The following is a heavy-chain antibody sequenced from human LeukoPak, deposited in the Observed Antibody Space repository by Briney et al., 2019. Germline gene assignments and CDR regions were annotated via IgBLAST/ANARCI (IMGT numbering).Heavy chain of an antibody. Sequence: PSETLSLTRTVSGASISHYYWSWIRQTPEKGLEWMGHIHTSGGSSPYPSLKSRLTMSIETSRDQFSLKLTSVTAADTAVYFCARLGSYHDFWGQGALVTVSS. D-gene: IGHD1-26*01. CDR3: ARLGSYHDF. CDR2: IHTSGGS. V-gene: IGHV4-4*09. CDR1: GASISHYY. J-gene: IGHJ4*02.